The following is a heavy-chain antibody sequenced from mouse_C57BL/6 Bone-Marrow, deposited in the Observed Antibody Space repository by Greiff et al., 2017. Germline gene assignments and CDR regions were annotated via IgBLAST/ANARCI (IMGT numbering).Heavy chain of an antibody. CDR3: ARAPQTAQATGYAMDY. CDR1: GFSLTSYA. Sequence: VKLMESGPGLVAPSQSLSITCTVSGFSLTSYAISWVRQPPGKGLEWLGVIWTGGGTNYNSALKSRLSISKDNSKSQVFLKMNSLQTDDTARYYCARAPQTAQATGYAMDYWGQGTSVTVSS. D-gene: IGHD3-2*02. J-gene: IGHJ4*01. CDR2: IWTGGGT. V-gene: IGHV2-9-1*01.